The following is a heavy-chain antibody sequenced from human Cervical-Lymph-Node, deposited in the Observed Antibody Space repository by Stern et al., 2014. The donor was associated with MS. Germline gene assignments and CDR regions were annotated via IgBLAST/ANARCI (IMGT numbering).Heavy chain of an antibody. V-gene: IGHV3-11*01. CDR3: STFVVY. Sequence: DPLVESGGGLVKPGGSLRLTCTASGSNFTDYYINWIRQAPGKGLEWVSYISSSGTTMFYADSVKGRFTISRDNAKNSVSLEMNSLRAEDTAVYYCSTFVVYWGQGTLVTVSS. CDR1: GSNFTDYY. J-gene: IGHJ4*02. CDR2: ISSSGTTM.